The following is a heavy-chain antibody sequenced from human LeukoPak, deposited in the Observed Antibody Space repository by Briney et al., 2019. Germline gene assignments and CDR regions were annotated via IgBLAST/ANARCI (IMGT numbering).Heavy chain of an antibody. V-gene: IGHV1-69*13. D-gene: IGHD2-2*01. J-gene: IGHJ4*02. CDR1: GGTFSSYA. Sequence: ASVKVSCKASGGTFSSYAISWVRQAPGQGLEWMGGIIPIFGTANYAQKFQGRVTITADESTSTAYMELSSLRSEDTAMYYCARYSLRSTSFDYWGQGTLVTVSS. CDR2: IIPIFGTA. CDR3: ARYSLRSTSFDY.